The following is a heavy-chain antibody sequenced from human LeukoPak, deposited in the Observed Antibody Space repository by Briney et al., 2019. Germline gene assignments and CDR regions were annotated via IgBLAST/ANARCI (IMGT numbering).Heavy chain of an antibody. Sequence: PGGTLRLSCAASGFTFSSYGMHWVRQAPGKGLEWVAVIWYDGSNKYYADSVKGRFTISRDNSKNTLYLQMNSLRAEDTAVYYCARDRPPYFYCYDSSGYQDFDYWGQGTLVTVSS. V-gene: IGHV3-33*01. CDR2: IWYDGSNK. CDR1: GFTFSSYG. D-gene: IGHD3-22*01. J-gene: IGHJ4*02. CDR3: ARDRPPYFYCYDSSGYQDFDY.